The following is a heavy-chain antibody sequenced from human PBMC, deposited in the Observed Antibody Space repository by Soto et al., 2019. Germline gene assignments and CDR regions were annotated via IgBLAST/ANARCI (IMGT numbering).Heavy chain of an antibody. CDR1: GFTFSSYA. D-gene: IGHD3-10*01. Sequence: QPGGSLRLSCAASGFTFSSYAMSWVRQAPGKGLEWVSAISGSGGSTYYADSVKGRFTISRDNSKNTLYLQMNSLRAEDTAVYYCANRGSGYYYGMDVWGQGTTVTVSS. CDR3: ANRGSGYYYGMDV. V-gene: IGHV3-23*01. J-gene: IGHJ6*02. CDR2: ISGSGGST.